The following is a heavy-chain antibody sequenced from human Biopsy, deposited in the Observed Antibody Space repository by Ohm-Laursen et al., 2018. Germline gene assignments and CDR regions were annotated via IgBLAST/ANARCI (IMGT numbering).Heavy chain of an antibody. J-gene: IGHJ3*01. CDR1: GFTFDDYA. D-gene: IGHD3-9*01. CDR3: ARGYYDIGTGYHYDVFDF. V-gene: IGHV3-9*01. Sequence: SLRLSCAASGFTFDDYAMHWVRQVLGKGLEWVSRISWNSGSIGYVDSVKGRFTISRDNAKNSLYLQMNSLKAEDTALYYCARGYYDIGTGYHYDVFDFWGRGTLVTVSS. CDR2: ISWNSGSI.